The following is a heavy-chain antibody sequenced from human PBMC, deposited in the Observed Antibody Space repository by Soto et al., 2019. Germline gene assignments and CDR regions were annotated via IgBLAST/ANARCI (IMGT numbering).Heavy chain of an antibody. CDR1: GVSSRSYY. J-gene: IGHJ4*02. V-gene: IGHV4-59*01. Sequence: SETLSLTWTVSGVSSRSYYWTWIRQPPGKGLEWIGYVYNSGSINSNPSLKSRVTMSVDTSKNQVSLNLTSVTAADTAMYYGARDNTGSVDFWGQGTLVTAPQ. CDR2: VYNSGSI. D-gene: IGHD1-26*01. CDR3: ARDNTGSVDF.